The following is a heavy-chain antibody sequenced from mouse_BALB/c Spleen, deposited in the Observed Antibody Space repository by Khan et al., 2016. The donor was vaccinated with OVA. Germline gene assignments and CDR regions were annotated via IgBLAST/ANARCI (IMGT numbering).Heavy chain of an antibody. V-gene: IGHV3-2*02. CDR1: GYSITSNYA. D-gene: IGHD1-1*01. CDR3: ARQNYYGYALDY. CDR2: ISYSGST. Sequence: EVELVESGPGLVKPSQSLSLTCTVTGYSITSNYAWSWIRQFPGNKLEWMGHISYSGSTNYNPSLKSRISVTRDTSENQFFLQLNSVTTEDTATYYCARQNYYGYALDYWGQGTSVTVSS. J-gene: IGHJ4*01.